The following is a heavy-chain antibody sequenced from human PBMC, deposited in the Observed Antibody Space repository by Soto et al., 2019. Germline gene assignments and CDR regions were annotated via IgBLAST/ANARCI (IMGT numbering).Heavy chain of an antibody. CDR3: VRELYSSVSFDP. V-gene: IGHV1-8*01. D-gene: IGHD6-25*01. CDR2: MNPNSGNT. Sequence: QVQLVQSGAEVKKPGASVKVSCKASGYTFTSYDINWVRQATGQGLEWMGWMNPNSGNTGYAQKFQGRVTMTRNTSISTAYLELSSLRSEDTAVYYCVRELYSSVSFDPWGQGTLVTVSS. CDR1: GYTFTSYD. J-gene: IGHJ5*02.